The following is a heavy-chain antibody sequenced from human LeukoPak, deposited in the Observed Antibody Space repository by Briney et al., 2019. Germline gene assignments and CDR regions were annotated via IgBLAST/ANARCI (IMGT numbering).Heavy chain of an antibody. Sequence: SETLSLTCAVYGGSFIGYYWSWIRQPPAKGREWMGEINHSGSTNYNPSLKSRVTISVDTSKNQFSLKLSSVTAADTAVYYCARGNMTTVTYYFDYWGQGTLVTVSS. CDR1: GGSFIGYY. CDR2: INHSGST. J-gene: IGHJ4*02. V-gene: IGHV4-34*01. D-gene: IGHD4-17*01. CDR3: ARGNMTTVTYYFDY.